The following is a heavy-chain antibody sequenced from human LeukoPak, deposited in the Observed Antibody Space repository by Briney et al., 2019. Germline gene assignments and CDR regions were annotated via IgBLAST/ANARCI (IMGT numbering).Heavy chain of an antibody. CDR3: AKGVRGGTWYFDL. J-gene: IGHJ2*01. Sequence: PGGSLRLSCAASGFTFSTYWMHWVRLAPGKGLVWVSRIRPEGTTTAYADSVKGRFTISRDNSKNTLYLQMNSLRAEDTAVYYCAKGVRGGTWYFDLWGRGTLVTVSS. D-gene: IGHD3-10*01. V-gene: IGHV3-74*03. CDR2: IRPEGTTT. CDR1: GFTFSTYW.